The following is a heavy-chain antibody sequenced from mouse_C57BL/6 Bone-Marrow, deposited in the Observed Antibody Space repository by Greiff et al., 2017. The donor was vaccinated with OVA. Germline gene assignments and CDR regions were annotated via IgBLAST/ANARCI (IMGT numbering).Heavy chain of an antibody. CDR3: ARAYLGY. CDR1: GYTFTSYW. V-gene: IGHV1-50*01. J-gene: IGHJ2*01. CDR2: IDPSDSYT. Sequence: QVQLQQPGAELVKPGASVKLSCKASGYTFTSYWMQWVKQRPGQGLEWIGKIDPSDSYTNYNQKFKGQATLTVDTSSSTAYMQLSRLTSEDSAVYYCARAYLGYWGQGTTLTVSA.